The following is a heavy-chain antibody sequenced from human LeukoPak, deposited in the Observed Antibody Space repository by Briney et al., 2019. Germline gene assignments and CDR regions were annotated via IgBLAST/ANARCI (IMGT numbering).Heavy chain of an antibody. J-gene: IGHJ4*02. V-gene: IGHV3-48*02. Sequence: GGSLRLSCAASGFTFSSYTMNWVRQAPGKGLEWVSTVSDSSDVHYSDSVKGRFTISRDNARNSLYLQMNSLRDEDTAVYYCARDGLHTAHFDYWGQGTLVTVSS. CDR3: ARDGLHTAHFDY. CDR1: GFTFSSYT. D-gene: IGHD5-18*01. CDR2: VSDSSDV.